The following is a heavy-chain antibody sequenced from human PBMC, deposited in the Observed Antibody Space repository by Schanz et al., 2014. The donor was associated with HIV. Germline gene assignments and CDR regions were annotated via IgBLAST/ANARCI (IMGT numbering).Heavy chain of an antibody. CDR3: ARARYCSGGSCLNGWFDP. Sequence: QVPLQESGPGLVKPSETLSLTCTVSGGSISSGDYYWSWIRQPPGKGLEWIGYIYYTGSTYYSPSLKSRVTISVDTSKNQFSLKLSSVTAADTAVYYCARARYCSGGSCLNGWFDPWGQGTLVTVSS. J-gene: IGHJ5*02. CDR2: IYYTGST. CDR1: GGSISSGDYY. D-gene: IGHD2-15*01. V-gene: IGHV4-30-4*01.